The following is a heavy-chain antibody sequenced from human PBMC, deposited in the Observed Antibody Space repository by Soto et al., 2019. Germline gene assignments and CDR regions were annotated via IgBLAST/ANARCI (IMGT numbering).Heavy chain of an antibody. CDR2: FDPEDGET. CDR3: ATDRGYSYGPFDP. D-gene: IGHD5-18*01. J-gene: IGHJ5*02. Sequence: ASVKVSCKVSGYTLTELSMHWVRQAPGKGLEWMGGFDPEDGETIYAQKFQGRVTMTEGTSTDTAYMELSSLRSEDTAVYYCATDRGYSYGPFDPWGQGTLVTVSS. V-gene: IGHV1-24*01. CDR1: GYTLTELS.